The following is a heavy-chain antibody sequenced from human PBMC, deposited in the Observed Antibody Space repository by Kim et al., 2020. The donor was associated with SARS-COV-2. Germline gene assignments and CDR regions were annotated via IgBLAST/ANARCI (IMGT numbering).Heavy chain of an antibody. Sequence: GGSLRLSCAASGFTFSSYAMHWVRQAPGKGLEWVAVISYDGSNKYYADSVKGRFTISRDNSKNTLYLQMNSLRAEDTAVYYCARDRPETSSGSLFIDVWG. D-gene: IGHD3-10*01. CDR2: ISYDGSNK. CDR3: ARDRPETSSGSLFIDV. V-gene: IGHV3-30*04. CDR1: GFTFSSYA. J-gene: IGHJ6*01.